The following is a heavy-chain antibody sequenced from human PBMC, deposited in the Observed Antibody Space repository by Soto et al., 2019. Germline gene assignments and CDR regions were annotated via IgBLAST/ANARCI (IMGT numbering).Heavy chain of an antibody. CDR3: ARHPSDFWFDP. D-gene: IGHD2-21*02. V-gene: IGHV4-39*01. CDR2: IYYSGST. CDR1: GGSISGSSYY. J-gene: IGHJ5*02. Sequence: PSETLSLTCTVSGGSISGSSYYWGWIRQPPGKGLDWIGSIYYSGSTYYNPSLKSRVTISVDTSKNQFSLKLTSVTAADTAVYYCARHPSDFWFDPWGQGTLVTVAS.